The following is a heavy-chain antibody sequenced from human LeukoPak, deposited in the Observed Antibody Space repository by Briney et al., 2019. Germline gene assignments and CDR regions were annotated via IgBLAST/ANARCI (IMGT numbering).Heavy chain of an antibody. D-gene: IGHD5-18*01. Sequence: ASVKVSFKASGYTFTGYYMHWVRQAPGQGLEWMGRINPHRGGTNYPQKFQGRVSMTRDTSISTAYMELSRLRSDDTAVYYCASSGGYSYGYHSWGQGTLVTVSS. CDR3: ASSGGYSYGYHS. CDR1: GYTFTGYY. V-gene: IGHV1-2*06. J-gene: IGHJ5*02. CDR2: INPHRGGT.